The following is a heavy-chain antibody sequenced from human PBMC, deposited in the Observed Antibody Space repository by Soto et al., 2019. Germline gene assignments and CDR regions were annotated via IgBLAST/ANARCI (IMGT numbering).Heavy chain of an antibody. CDR1: GFTFSDHY. Sequence: EVQLVESGGGLVQPGGSLRLSCAVSGFTFSDHYMDWVRQAPGQGLEWVARSRNKVKSYSTGYAASVKGRFTVSRDDSKSSLYLPMNSLRTEDTAGYYCASRNDFWSCGDMDVWGQGTTVTVSS. J-gene: IGHJ6*02. D-gene: IGHD3-3*01. V-gene: IGHV3-72*01. CDR2: SRNKVKSYST. CDR3: ASRNDFWSCGDMDV.